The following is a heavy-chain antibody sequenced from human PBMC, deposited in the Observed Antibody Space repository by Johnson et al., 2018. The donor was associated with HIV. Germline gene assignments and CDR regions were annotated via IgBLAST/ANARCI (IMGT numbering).Heavy chain of an antibody. Sequence: QVQLVESGGGVVQPGRSLRLSCAASGFTFSSYAMHWVRQAPGKGLEWVAVISYDGSNQYYADSVKGRFTISRANSKNSLYLQMNSLRSEDTALYYCANEAVDAGAFDIWGQGTMVTVSS. V-gene: IGHV3-30-3*02. CDR2: ISYDGSNQ. CDR3: ANEAVDAGAFDI. CDR1: GFTFSSYA. J-gene: IGHJ3*02. D-gene: IGHD6-19*01.